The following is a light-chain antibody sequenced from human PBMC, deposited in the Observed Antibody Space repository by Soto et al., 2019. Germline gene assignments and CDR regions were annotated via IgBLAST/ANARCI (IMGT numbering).Light chain of an antibody. J-gene: IGKJ3*01. Sequence: EIVLTQSPATLSLSPGERATLSCRASQNVNRYLGWYQQKPGQAPRLLIYDASNRATGVPARFSGSGSGTDFTLTISSLEPEDFAVYYCQQRSSWPVTFGPGTKVDIK. CDR2: DAS. CDR3: QQRSSWPVT. V-gene: IGKV3-11*01. CDR1: QNVNRY.